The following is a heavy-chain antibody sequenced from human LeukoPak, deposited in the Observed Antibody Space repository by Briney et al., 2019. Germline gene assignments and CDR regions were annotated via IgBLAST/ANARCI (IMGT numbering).Heavy chain of an antibody. CDR1: GFTFRSYA. CDR3: ARSTSYYYDSSGYVD. J-gene: IGHJ4*02. V-gene: IGHV3-48*04. D-gene: IGHD3-22*01. Sequence: GSLRLSCAASGFTFRSYAMSWIRQAPGKGLEWVSYISSSSSTIYYADSVKGRFTISRDNAKNSLYLQMNSLRAEDTAVYYCARSTSYYYDSSGYVDWGQGTLVTVSS. CDR2: ISSSSSTI.